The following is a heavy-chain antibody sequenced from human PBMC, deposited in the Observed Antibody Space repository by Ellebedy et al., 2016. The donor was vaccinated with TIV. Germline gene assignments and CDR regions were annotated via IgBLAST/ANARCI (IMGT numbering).Heavy chain of an antibody. CDR1: GGSISSYY. V-gene: IGHV4-59*04. D-gene: IGHD3-10*01. CDR3: AVNARGYYGIDV. J-gene: IGHJ6*02. CDR2: IDYSGAA. Sequence: SETLSLXXTVSGGSISSYYWSWIRQPPGKALEWFGFIDYSGAARQNPSLKSRLSISIDTSKNQVSLRLSSVTAADTAIYYCAVNARGYYGIDVWGQGTTVTVSS.